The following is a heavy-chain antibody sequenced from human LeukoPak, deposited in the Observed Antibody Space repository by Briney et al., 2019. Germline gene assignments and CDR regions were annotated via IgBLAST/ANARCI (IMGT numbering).Heavy chain of an antibody. V-gene: IGHV3-30*18. CDR3: AKAELLWFGELSFDY. D-gene: IGHD3-10*01. Sequence: PGGSLRLSCAASGFTFSSYGMHWVRQPPAKGLEGVAVISYDGSNKYYADSVKGRFTISRDNSKNTLYLQMNSLRAEDTAVYYCAKAELLWFGELSFDYWGQGTLVTVSS. CDR2: ISYDGSNK. J-gene: IGHJ4*02. CDR1: GFTFSSYG.